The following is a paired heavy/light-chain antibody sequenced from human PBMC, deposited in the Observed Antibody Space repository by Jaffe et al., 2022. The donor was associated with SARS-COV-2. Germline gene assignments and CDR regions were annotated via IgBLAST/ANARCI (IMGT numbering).Light chain of an antibody. CDR2: EVS. J-gene: IGLJ2*01. CDR3: SSYAGSKYVV. CDR1: SSDVGGFKY. V-gene: IGLV2-8*01. Sequence: QSVLTQPPSASGSPGQSVTISCTGTSSDVGGFKYVSWYQHHPGKAPKLMIYEVSQRPSGVPDRFSGSKSGNTASLTVSGLQAEDEADYYCSSYAGSKYVVFGGGTKLTVL.
Heavy chain of an antibody. Sequence: EVQLLESGGTLVQPGGSLRLSCAASGFTFGDFALSWVRQAPGKGLEWVSSISGSGASTYYADSVKGRFTISRDKSKNTVFLQMNSLRAEDTAIYYCAKVDSSWSHPLYYYAMDVWGQGTTVTVSS. CDR3: AKVDSSWSHPLYYYAMDV. J-gene: IGHJ6*02. D-gene: IGHD6-13*01. CDR2: ISGSGAST. CDR1: GFTFGDFA. V-gene: IGHV3-23*01.